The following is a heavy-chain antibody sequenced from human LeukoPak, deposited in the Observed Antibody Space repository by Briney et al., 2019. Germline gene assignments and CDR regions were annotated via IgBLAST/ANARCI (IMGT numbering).Heavy chain of an antibody. CDR2: IYYSGGT. CDR1: GGSISSYY. CDR3: ASHYYGSGSLTYFDY. D-gene: IGHD3-10*01. V-gene: IGHV4-59*01. Sequence: ESSETLSLNCTVSGGSISSYYWSWIRQPPGKGLEWIGYIYYSGGTNYNPSLKSRVTISVDTSKNQFSLKLSSVTAADTAVYYCASHYYGSGSLTYFDYWGQGTLVTVSS. J-gene: IGHJ4*02.